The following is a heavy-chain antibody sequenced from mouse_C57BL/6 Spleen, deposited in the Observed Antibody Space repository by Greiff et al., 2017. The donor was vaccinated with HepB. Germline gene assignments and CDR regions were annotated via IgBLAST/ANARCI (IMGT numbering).Heavy chain of an antibody. J-gene: IGHJ3*01. D-gene: IGHD2-5*01. CDR1: GFTFSSYA. CDR2: ISDGGSYT. CDR3: ARETYYSNYDAWFAY. Sequence: EVKLMESGGGLVKPGGSLKLSCAASGFTFSSYAMSWVRQTPEKRLEWVATISDGGSYTYYPDNVKGRFTISRDNAKNNLYLQMSNLKSEDTAMYYCARETYYSNYDAWFAYWGQGTLVTVSA. V-gene: IGHV5-4*03.